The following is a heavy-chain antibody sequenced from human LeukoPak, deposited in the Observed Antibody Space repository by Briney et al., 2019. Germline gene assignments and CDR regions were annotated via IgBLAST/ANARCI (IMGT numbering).Heavy chain of an antibody. D-gene: IGHD2-2*01. CDR1: GGSISSSSYY. V-gene: IGHV4-39*07. Sequence: PSQTLSLTCTVSGGSISSSSYYWGWIRQPPGKGLEWIGSIYYSGGTYYNPSLKSRVTISVDTSKNQFSLKLSSVTAADTAVYYCARVALVVGAFDIWGQGTMVTVSS. CDR2: IYYSGGT. CDR3: ARVALVVGAFDI. J-gene: IGHJ3*02.